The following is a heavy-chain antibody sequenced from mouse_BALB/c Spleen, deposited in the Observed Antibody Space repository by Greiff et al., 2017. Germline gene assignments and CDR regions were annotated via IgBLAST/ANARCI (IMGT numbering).Heavy chain of an antibody. CDR2: IDPANGNT. D-gene: IGHD2-12*01. Sequence: VQLQQSGAELVKPGASVKLSCTASGFYIKDTYMHWVKQRPEQGLEWIGRIDPANGNTKYDPKFQGKATITADTSSNTDYLQHSSLTSEDTAVYYCTSFSYYSYAMDYWGQGTSVTVSS. CDR1: GFYIKDTY. CDR3: TSFSYYSYAMDY. V-gene: IGHV14-3*02. J-gene: IGHJ4*01.